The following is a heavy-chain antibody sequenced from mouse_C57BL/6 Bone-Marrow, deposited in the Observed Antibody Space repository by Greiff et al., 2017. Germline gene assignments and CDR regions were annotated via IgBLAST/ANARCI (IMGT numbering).Heavy chain of an antibody. V-gene: IGHV14-4*01. J-gene: IGHJ2*01. CDR2: IDPENGDT. D-gene: IGHD1-1*01. CDR3: TAVVAHFDY. CDR1: GFNIKDDY. Sequence: EVQLVESGAELVRPGASVKLSCTASGFNIKDDYMHWVKQRPEQGLEWIGWIDPENGDTEYASKFQGKATITADTSSNTAYLQLSSLTSEDTAVYYCTAVVAHFDYWGQGTTLTVSS.